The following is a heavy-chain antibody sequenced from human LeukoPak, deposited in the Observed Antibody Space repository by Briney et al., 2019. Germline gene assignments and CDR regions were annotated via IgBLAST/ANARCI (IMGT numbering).Heavy chain of an antibody. J-gene: IGHJ4*02. D-gene: IGHD3/OR15-3a*01. CDR2: ISSSSSYI. CDR3: AKELLWFE. CDR1: GFTFSSYS. Sequence: GGSLRLSCAASGFTFSSYSMNWVRQAPGKGLEWVSSISSSSSYIYYADSVKGRFTISRDNSKNTLYLQMNSLRAEDTAVYYCAKELLWFERGQGTLVTVSS. V-gene: IGHV3-21*04.